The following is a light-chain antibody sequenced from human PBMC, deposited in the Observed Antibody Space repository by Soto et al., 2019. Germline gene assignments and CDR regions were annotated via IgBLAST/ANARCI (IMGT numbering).Light chain of an antibody. Sequence: EIVMTQSPATLSVSPGERATLSCRASQSVSSNLAWYQQKPGQAPRLLISGASTRATGIPARFSGSGSGTEFTLTISSLQSEDFAVYYCHQYNNWPRTFGQGTKVDIK. V-gene: IGKV3-15*01. J-gene: IGKJ1*01. CDR1: QSVSSN. CDR3: HQYNNWPRT. CDR2: GAS.